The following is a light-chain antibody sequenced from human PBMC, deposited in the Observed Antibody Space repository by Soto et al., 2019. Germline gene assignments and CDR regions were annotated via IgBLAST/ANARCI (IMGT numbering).Light chain of an antibody. J-gene: IGLJ2*01. CDR2: GNS. Sequence: QLVLTQPPSVSGAPGQRVTISFTGSSSNIGAVYDVHWYQQLPGTAPKLLIYGNSNRPSGVPDRFSGSKSGTSASLAITGLQAEDEADYYCQSYDSSLSVVFGGGTKLTVL. V-gene: IGLV1-40*01. CDR3: QSYDSSLSVV. CDR1: SSNIGAVYD.